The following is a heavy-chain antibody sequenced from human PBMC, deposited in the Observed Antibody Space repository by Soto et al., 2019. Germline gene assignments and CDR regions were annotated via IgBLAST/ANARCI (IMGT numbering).Heavy chain of an antibody. CDR2: IITIFGTA. Sequence: GASVKVSCKASGGTFSSYAISWVRQAPGQGLEWMGGIITIFGTANYAQKFQGRVTITADESTSTAYMELSSLRSEDTAVYYCASRVEYYDILTGYYVYYYGMDVWGQGTTVTVSS. CDR1: GGTFSSYA. D-gene: IGHD3-9*01. CDR3: ASRVEYYDILTGYYVYYYGMDV. J-gene: IGHJ6*02. V-gene: IGHV1-69*13.